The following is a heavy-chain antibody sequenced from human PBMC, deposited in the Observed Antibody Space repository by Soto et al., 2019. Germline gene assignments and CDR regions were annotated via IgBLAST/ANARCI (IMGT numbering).Heavy chain of an antibody. D-gene: IGHD5-18*01. J-gene: IGHJ6*02. CDR1: GFTFSSYG. V-gene: IGHV3-30*18. CDR3: AKDHGGYSYGFYGMDV. Sequence: PGGSLRLSCAASGFTFSSYGMHWVRQAPGKGLEWVAVISYDGSNKYYADSVKGRFTISRDNSKNTLYLQMNSLRAEDTAVYYCAKDHGGYSYGFYGMDVWGQGTTVTVSS. CDR2: ISYDGSNK.